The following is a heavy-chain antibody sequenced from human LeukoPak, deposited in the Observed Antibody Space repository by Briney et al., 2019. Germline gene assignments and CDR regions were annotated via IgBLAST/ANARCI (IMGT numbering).Heavy chain of an antibody. CDR2: ISYDGSNK. D-gene: IGHD4-23*01. V-gene: IGHV3-30*03. Sequence: PGRSLRLSCAASGFTFSTYGMHWVRQAPGKGLEWVAVISYDGSNKYYADSVKGRFTISRDNSKNTLYLQMNSLRAEDTAVYYCARKRAGGNHFDYWGQGTLVTVSS. CDR3: ARKRAGGNHFDY. J-gene: IGHJ4*02. CDR1: GFTFSTYG.